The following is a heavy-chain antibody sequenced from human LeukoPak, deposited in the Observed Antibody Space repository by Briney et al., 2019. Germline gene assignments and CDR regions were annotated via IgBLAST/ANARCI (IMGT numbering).Heavy chain of an antibody. D-gene: IGHD1-14*01. CDR2: ISSSSSYI. CDR1: GFTFSSYS. CDR3: TSQGLNRPSYYYYYMDV. V-gene: IGHV3-21*01. Sequence: GSLRLSCAASGFTFSSYSMNWVRQAPGKGLEWVSSISSSSSYIYYADSVKGRFTISRDNAKNSLYLQMNSLRAEDTAVYYCTSQGLNRPSYYYYYMDVWGKGTTVTVSS. J-gene: IGHJ6*03.